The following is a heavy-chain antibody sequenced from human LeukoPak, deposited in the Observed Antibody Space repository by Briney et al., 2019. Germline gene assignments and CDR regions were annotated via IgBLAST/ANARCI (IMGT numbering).Heavy chain of an antibody. CDR2: IHSSEST. J-gene: IGHJ4*02. CDR3: ARASSPSNSWYFGS. CDR1: GGSITSYY. Sequence: SETLSLTCTVSGGSITSYYWNWIRQPPGKGLEWIGYIHSSESTYYNPSLKSRVTMSVDTSNNQFSLELYTVTAADTAVYYCARASSPSNSWYFGSWGQGTLVTVSS. D-gene: IGHD2-2*01. V-gene: IGHV4-59*01.